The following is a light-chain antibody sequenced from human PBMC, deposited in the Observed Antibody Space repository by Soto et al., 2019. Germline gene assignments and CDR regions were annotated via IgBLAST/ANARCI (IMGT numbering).Light chain of an antibody. CDR2: DAS. CDR3: QHPRWT. CDR1: QSFSSSY. J-gene: IGKJ1*01. V-gene: IGKV3-11*01. Sequence: EIVMTQSPATLSLSPGERATLSCRASQSFSSSYLAWYQQKPGQAPRLLIYDASNRATGIPARFSGSGSGTDFTLTISSLEPEDFAVYYCQHPRWTFGQGTKVDIK.